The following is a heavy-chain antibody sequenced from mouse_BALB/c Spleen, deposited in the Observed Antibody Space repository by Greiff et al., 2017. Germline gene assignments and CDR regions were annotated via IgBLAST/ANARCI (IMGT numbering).Heavy chain of an antibody. V-gene: IGHV2-9*02. Sequence: VKLVESGPGLVAPSQSLSITCTVSGFSLTSYGVHWVRQPPGKGLEWLGVIWAGGSTNYNSALMSRLSISKDNSKSQVFLKMNSLQTDDTAMYYCARDRRYGTYAMDYWGQGTSVTVSS. J-gene: IGHJ4*01. CDR1: GFSLTSYG. CDR2: IWAGGST. D-gene: IGHD2-10*02. CDR3: ARDRRYGTYAMDY.